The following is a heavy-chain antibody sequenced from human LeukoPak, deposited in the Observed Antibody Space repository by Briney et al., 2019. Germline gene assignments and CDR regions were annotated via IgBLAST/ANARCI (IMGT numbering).Heavy chain of an antibody. CDR3: VAYYDILTGYKY. D-gene: IGHD3-9*01. J-gene: IGHJ4*02. V-gene: IGHV3-66*01. CDR2: IYSGGNT. Sequence: GGSLRLSCAASGFTVSSNYMSWVRQAPGRGLEWVSVIYSGGNTYYADSVKGRFTISRDNSKNTLYLQMNSLRAEDTAVYYCVAYYDILTGYKYWGQGTLVTVSS. CDR1: GFTVSSNY.